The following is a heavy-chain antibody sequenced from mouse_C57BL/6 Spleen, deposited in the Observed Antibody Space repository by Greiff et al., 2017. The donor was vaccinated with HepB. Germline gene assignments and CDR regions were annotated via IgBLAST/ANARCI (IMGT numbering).Heavy chain of an antibody. D-gene: IGHD2-2*01. V-gene: IGHV1-80*01. CDR1: GYAFSSYW. CDR3: ARSPMVKAGYYFDY. CDR2: IYPGDGDT. J-gene: IGHJ2*01. Sequence: QVQLQQSGAELVKPGASVKISCKASGYAFSSYWMNWVKQRPGKGLEWIGQIYPGDGDTNYNGKFKGKATLTADKSSSTAYMQLSSLTSEDSAVYFCARSPMVKAGYYFDYWGQGTTLTVSS.